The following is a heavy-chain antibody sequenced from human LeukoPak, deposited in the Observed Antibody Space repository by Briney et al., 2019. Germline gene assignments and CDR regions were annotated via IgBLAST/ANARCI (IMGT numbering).Heavy chain of an antibody. V-gene: IGHV3-11*03. Sequence: PGGSLRLSCAASGFSFREYYMTCIRQAPGKGLEWVSNLSSSGRYTNYADSVRGRFTISRDNAKKSLYLQMNSLRAEDTAVYYCARHSEGPVNDAFDIWGQGTKVTVSS. CDR2: LSSSGRYT. CDR3: ARHSEGPVNDAFDI. J-gene: IGHJ3*02. D-gene: IGHD2-2*01. CDR1: GFSFREYY.